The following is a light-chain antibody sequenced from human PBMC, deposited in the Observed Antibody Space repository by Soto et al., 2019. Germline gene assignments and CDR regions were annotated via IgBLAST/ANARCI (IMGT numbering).Light chain of an antibody. Sequence: AIRMTQSPSSFSASTGDRVTITCRASQGISSYLAWYQQKPGKAPKLLIYAASTLQSGVPSRFSGSGSGTDFTLTISCLQSEDFATYYCLQHNIYPWTFGQGTRVEIK. J-gene: IGKJ1*01. CDR2: AAS. V-gene: IGKV1-8*01. CDR3: LQHNIYPWT. CDR1: QGISSY.